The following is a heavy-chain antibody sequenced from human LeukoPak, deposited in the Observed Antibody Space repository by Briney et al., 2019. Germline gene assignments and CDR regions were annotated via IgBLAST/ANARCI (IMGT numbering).Heavy chain of an antibody. D-gene: IGHD3-3*01. J-gene: IGHJ6*03. CDR2: IYYRENT. Sequence: SETRSLTSTVSAVSISSINSYWGWIRQPPGKGLEWFASIYYRENTYYNASLKRQFSMTQRTSQNTCSLRPTSVTAADTAVYYCARASTYYDFWSGYYTSSYYYMDVWGKGTTVTVSS. CDR1: AVSISSINSY. CDR3: ARASTYYDFWSGYYTSSYYYMDV. V-gene: IGHV4-39*01.